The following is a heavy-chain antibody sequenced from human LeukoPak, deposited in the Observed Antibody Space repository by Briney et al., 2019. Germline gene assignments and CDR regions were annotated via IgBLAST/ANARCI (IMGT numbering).Heavy chain of an antibody. CDR1: GFAFTTYW. Sequence: PGGSLRLSCAASGFAFTTYWMHWVRQAPGKGLVWVSRINTDETIANYADSVTGRFTISRDNAKNTLHLQMNSLRVEDTAVYYCARGVVGSGSYYNVGFDFWGQGALVTVSS. CDR3: ARGVVGSGSYYNVGFDF. J-gene: IGHJ4*02. V-gene: IGHV3-74*01. D-gene: IGHD3-10*01. CDR2: INTDETIA.